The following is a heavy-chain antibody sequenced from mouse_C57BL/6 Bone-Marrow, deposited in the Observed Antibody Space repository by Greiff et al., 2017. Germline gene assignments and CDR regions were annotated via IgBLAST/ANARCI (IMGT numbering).Heavy chain of an antibody. D-gene: IGHD1-1*01. V-gene: IGHV5-4*01. CDR3: ARDQATVVPYYYAMDY. CDR2: ISDGGSYT. CDR1: GFTFSSYA. Sequence: EVMLVESGGGLVKPGGSLKLSCAASGFTFSSYAMSWVRQTPEKRLEWVATISDGGSYTYYPDNVKGRFTISRDNAKNNLYLQMSHLKSEDTAMYYSARDQATVVPYYYAMDYWGQGTSVTVSS. J-gene: IGHJ4*01.